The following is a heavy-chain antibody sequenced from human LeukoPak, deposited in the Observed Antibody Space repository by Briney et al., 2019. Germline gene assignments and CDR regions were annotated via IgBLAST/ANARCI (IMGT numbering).Heavy chain of an antibody. CDR1: GFTFSSYW. CDR3: ARAGAYCGGDCPYYFDY. J-gene: IGHJ4*02. CDR2: INSDGSST. Sequence: PGGSLRLSCAASGFTFSSYWMHWVRQAPGKGLVWVSRINSDGSSTSYADSVKGRFTISRDNAKNTLYLQMNSLRAEDTAVYYCARAGAYCGGDCPYYFDYWGQGTLVTVSS. D-gene: IGHD2-21*02. V-gene: IGHV3-74*01.